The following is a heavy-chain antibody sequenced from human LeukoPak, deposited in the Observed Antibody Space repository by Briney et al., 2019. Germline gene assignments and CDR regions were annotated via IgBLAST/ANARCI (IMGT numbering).Heavy chain of an antibody. V-gene: IGHV1-46*01. CDR2: INPSGGST. Sequence: ASVKVSCKASGYTFTSYYMHWVRQAPGQGLEWMGIINPSGGSTSYAQKFQGRVTMTRDTSTSTVYMELSSLRSEDTAVYYCAREGREPDGYSNYFDYWGQGTLVTVSS. D-gene: IGHD5-24*01. CDR3: AREGREPDGYSNYFDY. CDR1: GYTFTSYY. J-gene: IGHJ4*02.